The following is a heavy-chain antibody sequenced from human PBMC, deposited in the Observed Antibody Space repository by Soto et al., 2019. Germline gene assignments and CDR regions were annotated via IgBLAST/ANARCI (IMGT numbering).Heavy chain of an antibody. CDR3: ARVPGSYTPSAVDY. D-gene: IGHD1-20*01. CDR2: IIPILGIA. Sequence: QVQLVQSGAEVKKPGSSVKVSCKASGGTFSSYTISWVRQAPGQGLEWMGRIIPILGIANYAQKFQGRVTSTADKSTSTAYMELSSLRSEDTAVYYCARVPGSYTPSAVDYWGQGTLVTVSS. V-gene: IGHV1-69*02. J-gene: IGHJ4*02. CDR1: GGTFSSYT.